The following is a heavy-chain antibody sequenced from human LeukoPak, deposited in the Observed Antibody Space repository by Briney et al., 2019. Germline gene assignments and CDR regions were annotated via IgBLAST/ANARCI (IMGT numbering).Heavy chain of an antibody. CDR2: ISYDGSNK. D-gene: IGHD1-26*01. CDR3: AKRVGASYYFDY. Sequence: PGRSLRLSCAASGFTFSSYGMHWVRQAPGKGLEWVAVISYDGSNKYYADSVKGRFTISRDNSKNTLYLQMNSLRAEDTAVYYCAKRVGASYYFDYWGQGTLVTVSS. V-gene: IGHV3-30*18. J-gene: IGHJ4*02. CDR1: GFTFSSYG.